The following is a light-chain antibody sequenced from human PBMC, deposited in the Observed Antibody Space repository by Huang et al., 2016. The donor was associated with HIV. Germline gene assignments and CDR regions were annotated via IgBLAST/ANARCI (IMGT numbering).Light chain of an antibody. CDR2: GAS. CDR3: QQYDNWPPFT. V-gene: IGKV3-15*01. Sequence: EIVMTQSPAILSVSPGERATLSCRASQSVSSKLAWYQQRLGQAPRLLIHGASTRATGITGRCSGSGAGAEFNLTISGLQSEDFAVYYCQQYDNWPPFTFGQGTKLEIK. CDR1: QSVSSK. J-gene: IGKJ2*01.